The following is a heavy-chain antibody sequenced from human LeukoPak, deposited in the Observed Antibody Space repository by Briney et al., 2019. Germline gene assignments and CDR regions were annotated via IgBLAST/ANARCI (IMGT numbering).Heavy chain of an antibody. CDR3: ARVIANWFDP. Sequence: ASLKVSSKPSGYTFIGYYMHWVRPAPGQGLERMGWLNPNSGGTNYAQKVQGRVRKIRDKSISTTYMELSRLRCDDTAVYYCARVIANWFDPWGQGTLVTVSS. CDR1: GYTFIGYY. V-gene: IGHV1-2*02. D-gene: IGHD2-21*01. J-gene: IGHJ5*02. CDR2: LNPNSGGT.